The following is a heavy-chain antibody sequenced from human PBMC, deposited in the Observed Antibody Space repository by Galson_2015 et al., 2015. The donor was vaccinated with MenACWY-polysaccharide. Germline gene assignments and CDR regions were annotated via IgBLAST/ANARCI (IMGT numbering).Heavy chain of an antibody. CDR1: GFSITSYA. Sequence: SLRLSCAASGFSITSYAVNWVRQAPGKGLEWVAVISGSGTDIRYADSVKGRFTISRDTSKSTLYLQTNSLRAEDTAKYYCAKASQWGAAAVGSSDHWGQGTLVTVSS. J-gene: IGHJ4*02. D-gene: IGHD6-13*01. CDR2: ISGSGTDI. V-gene: IGHV3-23*01. CDR3: AKASQWGAAAVGSSDH.